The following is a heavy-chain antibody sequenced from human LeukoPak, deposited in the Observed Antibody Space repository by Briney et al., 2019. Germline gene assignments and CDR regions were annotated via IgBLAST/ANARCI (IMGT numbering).Heavy chain of an antibody. Sequence: GGSLRLSCAASGFTFSSYAMHWVRQAPGKGLEWVAVISYDGSNKYYADSVKGRFTISRDNSKNTLYLQMNSLRAEDTAVYYCAAAFSGSQYYFDYWGQGTLVTVSS. D-gene: IGHD1-26*01. CDR3: AAAFSGSQYYFDY. J-gene: IGHJ4*02. CDR1: GFTFSSYA. V-gene: IGHV3-30*04. CDR2: ISYDGSNK.